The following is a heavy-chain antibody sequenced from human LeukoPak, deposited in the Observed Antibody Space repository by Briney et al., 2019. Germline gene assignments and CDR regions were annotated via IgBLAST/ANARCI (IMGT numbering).Heavy chain of an antibody. Sequence: SETLSLTCTVSGGSISSSTYYWGWIRQPPGKGLEWIGNTYYSGSTYSGSTYYNPSLKSRVTISVDTSKNQFSLKLSSVTAADTAVYYCARHVVSYYTDAFDIWGQGTMVTVSS. V-gene: IGHV4-39*01. CDR3: ARHVVSYYTDAFDI. J-gene: IGHJ3*02. CDR2: TYYSGSTYSGST. D-gene: IGHD1-26*01. CDR1: GGSISSSTYY.